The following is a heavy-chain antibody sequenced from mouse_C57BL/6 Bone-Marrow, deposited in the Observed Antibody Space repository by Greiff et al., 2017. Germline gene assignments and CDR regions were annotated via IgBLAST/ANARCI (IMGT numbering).Heavy chain of an antibody. V-gene: IGHV1-9*01. CDR1: GYTFTGYW. D-gene: IGHD2-4*01. CDR3: AGWGLRCAMDY. J-gene: IGHJ4*01. CDR2: ILPGSGST. Sequence: VQLQQSGAELMKPGASVKLSCKATGYTFTGYWIEWVKQRPGHGLEWIGEILPGSGSTNYTEKFKGKATFTADTSSNTAYMQLSSLTTEDSAIYYCAGWGLRCAMDYWGQGTSVTVSS.